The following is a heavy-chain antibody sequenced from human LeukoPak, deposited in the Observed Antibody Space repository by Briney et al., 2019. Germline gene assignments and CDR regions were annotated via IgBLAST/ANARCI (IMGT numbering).Heavy chain of an antibody. Sequence: SETLFLTCTVSGGSISSSSYYWGWIRQPPGKGLEWIGSIYYSGSTYYNPSLKSRVTISVDTSKNQFSLKLSSVTAADTAVYYCARPPQYGSGSYWGQGTLVTVSS. D-gene: IGHD3-10*01. V-gene: IGHV4-39*01. J-gene: IGHJ4*02. CDR1: GGSISSSSYY. CDR3: ARPPQYGSGSY. CDR2: IYYSGST.